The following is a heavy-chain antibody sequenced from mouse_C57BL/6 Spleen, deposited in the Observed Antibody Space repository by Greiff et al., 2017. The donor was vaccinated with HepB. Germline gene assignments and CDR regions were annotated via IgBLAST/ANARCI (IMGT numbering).Heavy chain of an antibody. Sequence: EVQLQQSGAELVKPGASVKLSCTASGFNIKDYYMYWVKQRTEQGLEWIGRIDPEDGETKYAPKLQGKATITADTSSNTAYLQLSSLTSEDTAVYSCAIPYYYGSFYFDVWGTGTTVTVSS. J-gene: IGHJ1*03. V-gene: IGHV14-2*01. CDR2: IDPEDGET. CDR3: AIPYYYGSFYFDV. D-gene: IGHD1-1*01. CDR1: GFNIKDYY.